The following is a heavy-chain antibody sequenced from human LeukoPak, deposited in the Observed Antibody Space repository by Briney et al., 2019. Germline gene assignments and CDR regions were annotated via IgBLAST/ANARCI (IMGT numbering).Heavy chain of an antibody. CDR2: INPSGGST. Sequence: ASVKVSCKASGYTFTTYYIHWVRQAPGQGLEWMGIINPSGGSTSYAQKFQGRVTMTRDTSTSTVYMELSSLRSEDTAVYYCAREALSVAGREYYFDIWGQGIPVTVSS. CDR1: GYTFTTYY. V-gene: IGHV1-46*01. D-gene: IGHD6-19*01. J-gene: IGHJ4*02. CDR3: AREALSVAGREYYFDI.